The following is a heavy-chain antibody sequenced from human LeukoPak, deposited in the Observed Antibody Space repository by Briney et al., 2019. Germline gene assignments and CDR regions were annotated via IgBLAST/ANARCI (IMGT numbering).Heavy chain of an antibody. J-gene: IGHJ4*02. V-gene: IGHV3-33*01. Sequence: PGGPLRLSCAASGFTFSSYGMHWVRQAPGKGLEWVAVIWYDGSNKYYADSVKGRFTISRDNSKNTLYLQMNSLRADDTAVYYCARDWEQWLVLGYWGQGTLVTVSS. D-gene: IGHD6-19*01. CDR1: GFTFSSYG. CDR3: ARDWEQWLVLGY. CDR2: IWYDGSNK.